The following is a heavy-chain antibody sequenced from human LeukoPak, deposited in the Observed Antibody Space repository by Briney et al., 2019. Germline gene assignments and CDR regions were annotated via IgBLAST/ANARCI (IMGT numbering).Heavy chain of an antibody. D-gene: IGHD3-10*01. J-gene: IGHJ5*02. CDR3: ARDQGRGRITMVRANWFDP. Sequence: SETLSLTCTVSGGSISSSSYYWGWIRQPPGKGLEWIWSIYYSGSTYCNPSLKSRVTISVDTSKNQFSLKLSSVTAADTAAYYCARDQGRGRITMVRANWFDPWGQGTLVTVSS. V-gene: IGHV4-39*07. CDR1: GGSISSSSYY. CDR2: IYYSGST.